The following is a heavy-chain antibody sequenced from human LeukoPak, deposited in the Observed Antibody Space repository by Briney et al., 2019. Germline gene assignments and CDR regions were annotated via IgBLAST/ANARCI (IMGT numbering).Heavy chain of an antibody. D-gene: IGHD2-21*02. Sequence: PGGSLRLSCSASGFTFSSYAMHWVRQAPGKGLEYVSGNGSIGGSTYYADSVKGRFTISRDNSKNTLYLQMSSLRAEDTAVYYCVKAAMSGVTDYFGYWGQGTLVTVSS. J-gene: IGHJ4*02. CDR3: VKAAMSGVTDYFGY. CDR2: NGSIGGST. V-gene: IGHV3-64D*06. CDR1: GFTFSSYA.